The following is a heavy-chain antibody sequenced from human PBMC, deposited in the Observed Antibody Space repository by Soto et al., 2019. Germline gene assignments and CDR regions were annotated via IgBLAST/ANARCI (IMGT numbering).Heavy chain of an antibody. V-gene: IGHV3-33*01. D-gene: IGHD3-10*01. Sequence: GRSLRLSCAASGFTLSSYGMHWVRQAPGKGLEWVAVIWYDGSNKYYADSVKGRFTISRDNSKNTLYLQMNSLRAEDTAVYYCARSSHYTSSVLLWFGELARDDAFDIWGQGTMVTVSS. CDR1: GFTLSSYG. CDR3: ARSSHYTSSVLLWFGELARDDAFDI. J-gene: IGHJ3*02. CDR2: IWYDGSNK.